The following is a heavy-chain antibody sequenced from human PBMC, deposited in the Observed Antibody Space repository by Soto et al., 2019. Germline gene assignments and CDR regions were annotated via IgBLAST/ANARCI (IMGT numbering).Heavy chain of an antibody. D-gene: IGHD4-17*01. J-gene: IGHJ4*02. V-gene: IGHV3-48*03. CDR1: GFNFNSYE. CDR3: ARARDKERWVSAFDC. CDR2: ISGSGTTT. Sequence: GSLRLSCAASGFNFNSYEMNWVRQAPGKGLEWVSYISGSGTTTYYADSVKGRFTISRDNADNSLFLQMNSLRAEDTAIYFCARARDKERWVSAFDCWGQGSLVTVSS.